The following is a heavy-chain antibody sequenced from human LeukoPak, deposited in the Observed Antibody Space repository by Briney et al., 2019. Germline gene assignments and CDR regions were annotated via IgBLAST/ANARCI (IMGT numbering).Heavy chain of an antibody. V-gene: IGHV4-39*01. J-gene: IGHJ3*02. CDR3: ARLGVTFDI. CDR2: IYYSGST. CDR1: GGSISSSSYY. D-gene: IGHD3-3*01. Sequence: PSETLSLTCTVSGGSISSSSYYWGWIRQPPGKGLEWIGSIYYSGSTYYNPSLKSRVTISVDTSKNQFSLKLSSVTAADTAVYYCARLGVTFDIWGQGTMVTASS.